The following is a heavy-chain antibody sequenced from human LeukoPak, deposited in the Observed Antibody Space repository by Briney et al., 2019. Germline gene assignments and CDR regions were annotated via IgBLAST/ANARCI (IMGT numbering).Heavy chain of an antibody. Sequence: GESLKISCKGSGYSFTNYWIGWVRQMPGKGLEWMGIIYPGDSDTRYSPSFQGQVTISADKSISTAYLQWSSLKASDTAMYYCAGLNSGYSGYDSVDYWGQGTLVTVSS. CDR2: IYPGDSDT. J-gene: IGHJ4*02. D-gene: IGHD5-12*01. CDR3: AGLNSGYSGYDSVDY. V-gene: IGHV5-51*01. CDR1: GYSFTNYW.